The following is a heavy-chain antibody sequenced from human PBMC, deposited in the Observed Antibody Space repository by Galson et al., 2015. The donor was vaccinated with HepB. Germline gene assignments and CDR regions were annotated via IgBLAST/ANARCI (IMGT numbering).Heavy chain of an antibody. CDR3: ARTDNLGYCSGGSCYGGAFDI. CDR1: GYSFTSYW. V-gene: IGHV5-51*03. D-gene: IGHD2-15*01. CDR2: IYPGDSDT. Sequence: QSGAEVKKPGESLKISCKGSGYSFTSYWIGWVRQMPGKGLEWMGIIYPGDSDTRYSPSFQGQVTISADKSISTAYLQWSSLKASDTTMYYCARTDNLGYCSGGSCYGGAFDIWGQGTMVTVSS. J-gene: IGHJ3*02.